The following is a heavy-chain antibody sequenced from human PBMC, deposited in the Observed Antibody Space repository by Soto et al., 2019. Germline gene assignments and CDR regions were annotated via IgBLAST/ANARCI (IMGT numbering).Heavy chain of an antibody. CDR1: GGSISSGNYY. CDR2: ISYSGST. V-gene: IGHV4-30-4*01. Sequence: SETLSLTCTVSGGSISSGNYYWSWIRQPPGKGLEWIGFISYSGSTYYSTSLKSRVTISVDTSKSQFSLNLSFVTAADTAVYYCARGGYSSSWYGWFDPWGQGTLVTVSS. CDR3: ARGGYSSSWYGWFDP. D-gene: IGHD6-13*01. J-gene: IGHJ5*02.